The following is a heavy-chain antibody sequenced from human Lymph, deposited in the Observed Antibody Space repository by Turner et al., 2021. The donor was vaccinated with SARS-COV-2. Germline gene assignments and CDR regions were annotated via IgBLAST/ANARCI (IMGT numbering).Heavy chain of an antibody. Sequence: QVQLVESGGGVVQPGRSLRLSCAASGFTFSTYVMHWVRQAPGKGLEWVELISYDGSNEYYADSVKGRFTISRDNSKNTVYLHMNSLRTEDTAMYYCARGHGGNYYYGMDVWGQGTSVTVSS. CDR3: ARGHGGNYYYGMDV. J-gene: IGHJ6*02. CDR1: GFTFSTYV. D-gene: IGHD2-15*01. V-gene: IGHV3-30*04. CDR2: ISYDGSNE.